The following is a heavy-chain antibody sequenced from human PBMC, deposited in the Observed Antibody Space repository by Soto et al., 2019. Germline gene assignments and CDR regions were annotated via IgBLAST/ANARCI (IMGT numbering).Heavy chain of an antibody. CDR3: ARDRNAAGSDY. CDR1: GFTFSDFY. Sequence: QVQLVESGGGLVKPGGSLRLSCAASGFTFSDFYMSWIRQAPGKGLEWISYISSGSTNIFYADSVKGRFTVSRDNAKNSVYQQMDSLRAEDTAVHYCARDRNAAGSDYWGQGTLVTVSS. J-gene: IGHJ4*02. V-gene: IGHV3-11*01. CDR2: ISSGSTNI. D-gene: IGHD1-1*01.